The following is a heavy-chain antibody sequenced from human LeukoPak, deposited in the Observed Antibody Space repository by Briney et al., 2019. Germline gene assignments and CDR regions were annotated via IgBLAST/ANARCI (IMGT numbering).Heavy chain of an antibody. D-gene: IGHD1-26*01. CDR2: MYYRGSS. Sequence: SETPSLTFTVSCGSISSSSYYWGWIRPPPGKGLEWIGSMYYRGSSYYNPSLKSRVTMSVDTSKNQFSLRLSSVTVADTAIYYCANAASYSVDYWGQGTLVTVSS. V-gene: IGHV4-39*05. CDR3: ANAASYSVDY. J-gene: IGHJ4*02. CDR1: CGSISSSSYY.